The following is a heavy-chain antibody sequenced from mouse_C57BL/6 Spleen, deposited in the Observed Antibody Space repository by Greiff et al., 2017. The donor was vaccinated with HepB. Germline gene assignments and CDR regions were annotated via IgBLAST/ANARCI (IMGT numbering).Heavy chain of an antibody. CDR3: ASPVFITTVVADY. CDR1: GYTFTSYW. Sequence: QVQLQQPGAELVKPGASVKLSCKASGYTFTSYWMHWVKQRPGQGLEWIGMIHPNSGSTNYNEKFKSKATLTVDKSSSTAYMQLSSLTSEDSAVYYCASPVFITTVVADYWGQGTTLTVSS. V-gene: IGHV1-64*01. J-gene: IGHJ2*01. CDR2: IHPNSGST. D-gene: IGHD1-1*01.